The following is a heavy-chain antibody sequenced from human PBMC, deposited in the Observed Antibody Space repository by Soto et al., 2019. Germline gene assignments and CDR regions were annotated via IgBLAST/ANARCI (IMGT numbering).Heavy chain of an antibody. D-gene: IGHD3-16*02. CDR2: ISGYNGNT. J-gene: IGHJ4*02. CDR1: GYTFITYG. CDR3: ARDDYVWGSDPPNLDY. V-gene: IGHV1-18*01. Sequence: QIQLVQSGTEVKKPGASVKVSCKASGYTFITYGISWVRQAPGQGLEWMGWISGYNGNTNYPQKFQGRGTMTTDTSPSTAYMELESLRSDDTAVYFCARDDYVWGSDPPNLDYWGQGTLVTVSS.